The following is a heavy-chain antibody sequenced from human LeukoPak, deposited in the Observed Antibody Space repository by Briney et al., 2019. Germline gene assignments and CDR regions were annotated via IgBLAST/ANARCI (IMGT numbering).Heavy chain of an antibody. J-gene: IGHJ6*02. D-gene: IGHD4-17*01. CDR1: GFSLSNYW. CDR3: ARDTVTSVTTIYYYYYGMDV. V-gene: IGHV3-7*01. CDR2: IKQDGSEK. Sequence: GGSLRLSCAASGFSLSNYWMSWVRQAPGKGLEWVANIKQDGSEKYYVDSVKGRFTISRDNAKNSLYLQMNSLRAEDTAVYYCARDTVTSVTTIYYYYYGMDVWGQGTTVTVSS.